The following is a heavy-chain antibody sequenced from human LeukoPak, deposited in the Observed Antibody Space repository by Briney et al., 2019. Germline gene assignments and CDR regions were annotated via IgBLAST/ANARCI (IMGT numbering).Heavy chain of an antibody. CDR1: GYSISSGYY. CDR3: ARHSGSTGLDY. J-gene: IGHJ4*02. Sequence: PSETLSLTCGVSGYSISSGYYWGWIRQPPGKGLGWIGTIYHNGGTFYNSSLKSRVTVSVDTPKNQFSLKVNSVTAADTAVYYCARHSGSTGLDYWGQGTLVTVSS. CDR2: IYHNGGT. V-gene: IGHV4-38-2*01. D-gene: IGHD1-26*01.